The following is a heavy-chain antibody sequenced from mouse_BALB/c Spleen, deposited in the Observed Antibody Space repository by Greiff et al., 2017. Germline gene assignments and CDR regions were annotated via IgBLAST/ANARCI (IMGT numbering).Heavy chain of an antibody. CDR3: VRRGNYVGYAMDY. J-gene: IGHJ4*01. CDR1: GFTFNTNA. V-gene: IGHV10S3*01. D-gene: IGHD2-1*01. Sequence: EVQLVETGGGLVQPKGSLKLSCAASGFTFNTNAMNWVRQAPGKGLEWVARIRSKSNNYATYYADSVKDRFTISRDDSQSMLYLQMNNLKTEDTAMYYCVRRGNYVGYAMDYWGQGTSVTVSS. CDR2: IRSKSNNYAT.